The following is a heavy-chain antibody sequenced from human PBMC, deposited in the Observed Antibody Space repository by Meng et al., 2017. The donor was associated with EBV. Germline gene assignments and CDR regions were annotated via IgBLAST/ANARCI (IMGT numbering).Heavy chain of an antibody. Sequence: QGRLVQLRAAVRAPGAAVTGSFKACGGPFSSYSSSWVRQHPGKCLEWMGGIIPIFGTANYAQKFQGRVTITADKSTSTAYMELGSLRSEDTAVYYCARAEIAAAGRLDYWGQGTLVTVSS. J-gene: IGHJ4*02. CDR2: IIPIFGTA. D-gene: IGHD6-13*01. V-gene: IGHV1-69*06. CDR1: GGPFSSYS. CDR3: ARAEIAAAGRLDY.